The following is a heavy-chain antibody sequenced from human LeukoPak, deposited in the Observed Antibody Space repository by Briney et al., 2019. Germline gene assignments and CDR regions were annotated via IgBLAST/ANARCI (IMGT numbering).Heavy chain of an antibody. CDR3: AKNLGSGWYHYFDY. J-gene: IGHJ4*02. CDR2: ISGSGGST. Sequence: GGSLRLSCAASGFTFSSYAMSWVRQAPGKVLEWVSAISGSGGSTYYADSVKGRFTISRDNSENTLYLQMNSLRAEDTAVYYCAKNLGSGWYHYFDYWGQGTLVTVSS. CDR1: GFTFSSYA. V-gene: IGHV3-23*01. D-gene: IGHD6-19*01.